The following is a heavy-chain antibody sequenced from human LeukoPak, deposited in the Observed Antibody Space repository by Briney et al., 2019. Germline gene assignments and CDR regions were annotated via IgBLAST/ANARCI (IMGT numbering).Heavy chain of an antibody. V-gene: IGHV1-18*01. CDR1: GYTFTSYG. CDR3: ARERWRDGETFLELNY. CDR2: ISAYNGNT. D-gene: IGHD3-3*01. Sequence: ASVNVSCKASGYTFTSYGISWVRQAPGQGLEWMGWISAYNGNTNYAQKLQGRVTMTTDTSTSTAYMELRSLRSDDTAVYYCARERWRDGETFLELNYWGQGTLVTVSS. J-gene: IGHJ4*02.